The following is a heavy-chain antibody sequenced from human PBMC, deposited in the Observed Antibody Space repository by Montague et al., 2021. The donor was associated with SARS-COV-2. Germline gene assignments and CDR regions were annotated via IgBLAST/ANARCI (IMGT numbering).Heavy chain of an antibody. D-gene: IGHD2-2*01. CDR2: ISSSSSYI. V-gene: IGHV3-21*01. Sequence: SLRLSCAASGFTFSSYSMNWVRQAPGKGLEWVSSISSSSSYIYYADSVKGRSTISRDNAKNSLYLQMNSLRAEDTAVYYCARGRSYCSSTSSRGCYYYGMDVWGQGTTVTVSS. J-gene: IGHJ6*02. CDR3: ARGRSYCSSTSSRGCYYYGMDV. CDR1: GFTFSSYS.